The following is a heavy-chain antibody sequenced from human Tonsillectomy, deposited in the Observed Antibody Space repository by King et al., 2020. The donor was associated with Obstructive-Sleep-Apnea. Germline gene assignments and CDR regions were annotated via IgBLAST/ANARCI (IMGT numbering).Heavy chain of an antibody. J-gene: IGHJ6*02. CDR2: IYSGGNT. Sequence: VQLVESGGGLVQPGGSLRLSCAASGFTVSSNYMSWVCQAPGKGLEWVSVIYSGGNTYYADSVKGRFTISRDNSKNTLYLKMNSLRAEDTAVYYCARDLSDNYGMDVWGQGTTVTVSS. V-gene: IGHV3-66*01. CDR1: GFTVSSNY. D-gene: IGHD1-26*01. CDR3: ARDLSDNYGMDV.